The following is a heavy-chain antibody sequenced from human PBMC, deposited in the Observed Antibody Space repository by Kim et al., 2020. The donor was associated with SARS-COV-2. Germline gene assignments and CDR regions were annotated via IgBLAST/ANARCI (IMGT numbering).Heavy chain of an antibody. Sequence: SETLSLTCTVSGGSISSSSYYWGWIRQPPGKGLEWIGSIYYSGSTYYNPSLKSRVTISVDTSKNQFSLKLSSVTAADTAVYYCARLLIVGATTRFDYWGQGTLVTVSS. J-gene: IGHJ4*02. CDR1: GGSISSSSYY. D-gene: IGHD1-26*01. CDR3: ARLLIVGATTRFDY. V-gene: IGHV4-39*01. CDR2: IYYSGST.